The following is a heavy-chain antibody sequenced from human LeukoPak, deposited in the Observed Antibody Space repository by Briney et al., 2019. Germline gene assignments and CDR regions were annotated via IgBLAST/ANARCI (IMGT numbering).Heavy chain of an antibody. CDR1: GFTFSSYA. Sequence: AGGSLRLSCAASGFTFSSYAMSWVRQAPGKGLEWVSSISSSSSYIYYADSVKGRFTISRDNAKNSLYLQMNSLRAEDTAVYYCARAPKPLTYYDKYYFDYWGQGTLVTVSS. D-gene: IGHD3-9*01. J-gene: IGHJ4*02. CDR3: ARAPKPLTYYDKYYFDY. CDR2: ISSSSSYI. V-gene: IGHV3-21*01.